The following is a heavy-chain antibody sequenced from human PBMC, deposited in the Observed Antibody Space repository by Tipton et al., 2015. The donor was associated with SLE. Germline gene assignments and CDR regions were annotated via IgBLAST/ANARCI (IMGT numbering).Heavy chain of an antibody. Sequence: SLRLSCAASGFTFSSYWMHWVRQAPGKGLEWVSAISGSGGSTYYADSVKGRFTISRDNSKNTLYLQMNSLRAEDTAAYYCAKDRGGIAARTFDYWGQGTLVTVSS. CDR2: ISGSGGST. D-gene: IGHD6-6*01. CDR3: AKDRGGIAARTFDY. J-gene: IGHJ4*02. CDR1: GFTFSSYW. V-gene: IGHV3-23*01.